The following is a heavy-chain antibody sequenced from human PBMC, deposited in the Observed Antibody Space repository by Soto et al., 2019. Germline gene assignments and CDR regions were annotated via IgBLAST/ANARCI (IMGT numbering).Heavy chain of an antibody. J-gene: IGHJ4*02. CDR1: GFTFPSSA. CDR3: AAVPYYYDTSGTYFDY. D-gene: IGHD3-22*01. V-gene: IGHV1-58*01. CDR2: IVVGSGNT. Sequence: QMQLVQSGPEVKKPGTSVKVSCKASGFTFPSSAVQWVRQARGQRLEWIARIVVGSGNTHYAQKFQERLTISRDMSTNTAYMELSSLRSEDTAVYYCAAVPYYYDTSGTYFDYWGQGTLVTVSS.